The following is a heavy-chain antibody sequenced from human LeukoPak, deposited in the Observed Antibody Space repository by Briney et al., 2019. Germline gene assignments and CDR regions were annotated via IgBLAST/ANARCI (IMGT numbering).Heavy chain of an antibody. D-gene: IGHD6-13*01. CDR1: GSTFSSYW. CDR3: ARDIAAAGLFFDY. V-gene: IGHV3-7*01. CDR2: MKYDGSEK. Sequence: PGGSLRLSXAASGSTFSSYWMSWVRQAPGKGLEWVANMKYDGSEKYYVDSVKGRFTISRDNAKNSLYLQMNSLRAEDTAVYYCARDIAAAGLFFDYWGQGTLVTVSS. J-gene: IGHJ4*02.